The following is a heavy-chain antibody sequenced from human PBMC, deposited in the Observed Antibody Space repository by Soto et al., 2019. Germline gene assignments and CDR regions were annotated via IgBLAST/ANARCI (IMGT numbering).Heavy chain of an antibody. CDR2: INHGGDT. CDR3: ARGEFGFSYCTSTSSHCAFDC. CDR1: GGSLSGNF. Sequence: QVQLQQWGAGLLKPSETLSLTCAVSGGSLSGNFWSWIRQTPGKGLDWIAEINHGGDTNYSPSLKSRVRISVDTSKNQFSLKVNSVTAADTAVYYCARGEFGFSYCTSTSSHCAFDCWGQGTMVTVSS. D-gene: IGHD2-2*01. J-gene: IGHJ3*01. V-gene: IGHV4-34*01.